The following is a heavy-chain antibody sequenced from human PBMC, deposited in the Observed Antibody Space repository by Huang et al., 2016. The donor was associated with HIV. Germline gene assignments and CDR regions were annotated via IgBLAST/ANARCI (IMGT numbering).Heavy chain of an antibody. CDR3: VRCPGYYFEPSRYFDAFDI. D-gene: IGHD3-22*01. Sequence: VQLQQWGASLLKPSETLSLTCAVSGGTFTGYFWGWVRQAPGKGLEWIAEIKHSGTTSYNPSLKGRVSMSVDVSNNQFSLSLKSVTAADTAVYFCVRCPGYYFEPSRYFDAFDIWGPGTMVTVS. V-gene: IGHV4-34*02. J-gene: IGHJ3*02. CDR1: GGTFTGYF. CDR2: IKHSGTT.